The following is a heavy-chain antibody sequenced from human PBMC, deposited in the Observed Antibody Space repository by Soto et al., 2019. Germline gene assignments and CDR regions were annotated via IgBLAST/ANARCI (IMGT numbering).Heavy chain of an antibody. Sequence: GASVKVSCKASGFTFTSSAMQWVRQARGQRLEWIGWIVVGSGNTNYAQKFQERVTITRDMSTSTAYMELSSLRSEDTAVYYCAAYCSGGSCYGGVHAFDIWGQGTMVTVSS. CDR1: GFTFTSSA. CDR2: IVVGSGNT. V-gene: IGHV1-58*02. CDR3: AAYCSGGSCYGGVHAFDI. D-gene: IGHD2-15*01. J-gene: IGHJ3*02.